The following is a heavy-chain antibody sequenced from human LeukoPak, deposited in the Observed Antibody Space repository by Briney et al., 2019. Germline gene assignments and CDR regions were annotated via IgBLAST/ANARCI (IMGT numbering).Heavy chain of an antibody. CDR2: ISGSGGST. CDR3: ARGIAAEDFDY. CDR1: GFTFSSYA. J-gene: IGHJ4*02. V-gene: IGHV3-23*01. Sequence: GGSLRLSCAASGFTFSSYAMSWVRQAPGKGLEWVSTISGSGGSTYYADSVKGRFTISRDNAKNSLYLQMNSLRAEDTAVYYCARGIAAEDFDYWGQGTLVTVSS. D-gene: IGHD6-13*01.